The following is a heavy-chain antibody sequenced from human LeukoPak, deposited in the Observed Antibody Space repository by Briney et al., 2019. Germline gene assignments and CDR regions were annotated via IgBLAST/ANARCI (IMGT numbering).Heavy chain of an antibody. Sequence: GGSLRLSCAASRFTFSSYAMSWVRQAPGKGLEWVSAISGSGVSTYYADSVKGRFTISRDNSKNTLYLQMNSLRAEDTAVYYCAKVDAGYYYHYMDVWGEGTTVTVSS. J-gene: IGHJ6*03. V-gene: IGHV3-23*01. CDR3: AKVDAGYYYHYMDV. CDR2: ISGSGVST. D-gene: IGHD2-8*01. CDR1: RFTFSSYA.